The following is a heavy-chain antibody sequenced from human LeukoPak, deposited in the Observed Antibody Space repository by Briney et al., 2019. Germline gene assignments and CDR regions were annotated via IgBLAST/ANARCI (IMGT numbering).Heavy chain of an antibody. J-gene: IGHJ4*02. CDR3: ARDLALGCFDY. D-gene: IGHD6-19*01. Sequence: SGGSLRLPCAASGFTFSSYWMSWVRQAPGKGLEWVANIEQDGSEKYNVDSVKGRFTISRDNAKNSLYLQMNSLRAEDTAVYYCARDLALGCFDYWGQGTLVTVSS. CDR1: GFTFSSYW. CDR2: IEQDGSEK. V-gene: IGHV3-7*01.